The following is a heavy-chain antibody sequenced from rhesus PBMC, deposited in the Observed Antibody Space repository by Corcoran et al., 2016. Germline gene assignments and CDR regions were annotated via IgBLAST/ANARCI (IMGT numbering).Heavy chain of an antibody. CDR3: ARVGGYASYYYGLDS. D-gene: IGHD2-39*01. CDR2: IYGSGGST. CDR1: GGSISSNY. Sequence: QVQLQESGPGLVKPSETLSLTCAVSGGSISSNYWSWIRQPPGKRLECSGRIYGSGGSTDYNPSLKSRVTISTDTSKNQFSLKLSSVTAADTAVYYCARVGGYASYYYGLDSWGQGVVVTVSS. J-gene: IGHJ6*01. V-gene: IGHV4-160*01.